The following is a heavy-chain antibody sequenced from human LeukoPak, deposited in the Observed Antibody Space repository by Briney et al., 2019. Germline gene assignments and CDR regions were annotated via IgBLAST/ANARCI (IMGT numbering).Heavy chain of an antibody. V-gene: IGHV3-21*01. CDR1: GFTFSSYS. Sequence: GGSLRLSCAASGFTFSSYSMNWVRQAPGKGLEWVSSISSSSSYIYYADSVKGRFTISRDNAKNSLYLQMNSLRAEDTAVYYCARDGGVRQYYFDYWGQGTLVTVSS. J-gene: IGHJ4*02. D-gene: IGHD3-16*01. CDR3: ARDGGVRQYYFDY. CDR2: ISSSSSYI.